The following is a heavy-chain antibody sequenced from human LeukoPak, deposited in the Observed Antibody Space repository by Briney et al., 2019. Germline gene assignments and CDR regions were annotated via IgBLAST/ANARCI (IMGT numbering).Heavy chain of an antibody. V-gene: IGHV4-34*01. CDR3: ARGAVGSSRDFDY. CDR2: INHSGST. CDR1: GGSFSGYY. J-gene: IGHJ4*02. Sequence: PSETLSLTCAVYGGSFSGYYWSWIRQPPGKGLEWIGEINHSGSTNYNPSLKSRVTISVDTSKSQFSLKLSSVTAADTAVYYCARGAVGSSRDFDYWGQGTLVTVSS. D-gene: IGHD6-6*01.